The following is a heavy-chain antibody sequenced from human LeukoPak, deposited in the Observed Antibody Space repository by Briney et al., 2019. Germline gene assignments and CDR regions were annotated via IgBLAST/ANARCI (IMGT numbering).Heavy chain of an antibody. CDR1: GYTFTGYD. D-gene: IGHD2-15*01. J-gene: IGHJ4*02. CDR2: MNPNSGNT. V-gene: IGHV1-8*01. Sequence: ASVKVSCKASGYTFTGYDINWVRQATGQGLEWMGWMNPNSGNTGYAQKFQGRVTMTRNTSISTAYMELSSLRSEDTAVYYCARFWDYLSGGSCPLWGQGTLVTVSS. CDR3: ARFWDYLSGGSCPL.